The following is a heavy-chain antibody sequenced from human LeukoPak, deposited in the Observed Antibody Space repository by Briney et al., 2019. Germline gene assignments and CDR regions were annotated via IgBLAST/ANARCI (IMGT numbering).Heavy chain of an antibody. Sequence: PGGSLRLSCAASGITFSGFAMSWVRQAPGKGLEWVANIKQDGSEKYYVDSVKGRFTISRDNAKNSLYLQMNSLRAEDTAVYYCASRVVSSSDYWGQGTLVTVSS. CDR3: ASRVVSSSDY. J-gene: IGHJ4*02. D-gene: IGHD3-3*01. CDR1: GITFSGFA. V-gene: IGHV3-7*01. CDR2: IKQDGSEK.